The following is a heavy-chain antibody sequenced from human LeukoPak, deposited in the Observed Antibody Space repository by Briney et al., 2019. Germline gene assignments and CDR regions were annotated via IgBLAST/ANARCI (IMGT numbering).Heavy chain of an antibody. CDR1: GYTFTGYY. D-gene: IGHD5-12*01. Sequence: ASVKVSCKASGYTFTGYYMHWVRQAPGQGLEWMGWINPNSGGTNYAQKFQGRVTMTRDTSISTAYMELSRLRSDDTAVYHCAIHIVATTWGGYWGQGTLVTVSS. CDR2: INPNSGGT. V-gene: IGHV1-2*02. J-gene: IGHJ4*02. CDR3: AIHIVATTWGGY.